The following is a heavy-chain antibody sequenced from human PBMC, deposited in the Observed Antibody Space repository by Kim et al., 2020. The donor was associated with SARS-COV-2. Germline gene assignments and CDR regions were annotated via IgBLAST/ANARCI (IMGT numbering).Heavy chain of an antibody. J-gene: IGHJ6*02. CDR2: IYYSGST. CDR3: ARDRSGYHDMDV. V-gene: IGHV4-31*03. Sequence: SETLSLTCTVSGGSISSGGYYWSWIRQHPGKGLEWIGYIYYSGSTYYNPSLKSRVTISVDTSKNQFSLKLTSVTAADTAVYYCARDRSGYHDMDVWGQGTTVTVSS. CDR1: GGSISSGGYY.